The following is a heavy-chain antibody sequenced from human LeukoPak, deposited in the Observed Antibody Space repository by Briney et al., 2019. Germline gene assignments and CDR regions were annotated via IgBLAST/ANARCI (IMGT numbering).Heavy chain of an antibody. J-gene: IGHJ6*02. Sequence: PGGSLRLSCAASGFTFSSYAMSWVRQPPGKGLEWVSAISGSGGSTYYADSVKGRFTISRDNSKNTLYLPMNSLRAEDTAVYYCAKGSVDSYGMDVWGQGTTVTVSS. CDR3: AKGSVDSYGMDV. V-gene: IGHV3-23*01. D-gene: IGHD3-22*01. CDR1: GFTFSSYA. CDR2: ISGSGGST.